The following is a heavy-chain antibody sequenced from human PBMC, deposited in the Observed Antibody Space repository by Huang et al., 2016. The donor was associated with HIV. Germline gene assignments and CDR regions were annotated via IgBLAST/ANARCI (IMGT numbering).Heavy chain of an antibody. CDR2: IDYSGST. CDR1: GGSISTHY. CDR3: ARDHHDFWRGYRRMYFFDH. J-gene: IGHJ4*02. V-gene: IGHV4-59*11. Sequence: QVQLQESGPGLVKPSETLSLPCTVSGGSISTHYWSWIRQPPGKGLEWIGIIDYSGSTNYSPSLKGRVTILLDTAKNQFSLRVNAVTAADTAMYYCARDHHDFWRGYRRMYFFDHWGQGTLVTVSS. D-gene: IGHD3-3*01.